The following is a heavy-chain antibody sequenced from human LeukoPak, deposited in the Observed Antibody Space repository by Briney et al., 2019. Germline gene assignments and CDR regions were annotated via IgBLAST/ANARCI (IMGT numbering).Heavy chain of an antibody. J-gene: IGHJ4*02. D-gene: IGHD6-19*01. CDR1: GGSISSYY. Sequence: KPSETLSLTCTISGGSISSYYWSWIRQPAGKGLEWIGRIYTSGSTNYNPSLKGRVTMSVDTSKNQFSLRLSSVTAADTAVYYCARATYSSGSDSLWGQGTLVTVSS. CDR3: ARATYSSGSDSL. CDR2: IYTSGST. V-gene: IGHV4-4*07.